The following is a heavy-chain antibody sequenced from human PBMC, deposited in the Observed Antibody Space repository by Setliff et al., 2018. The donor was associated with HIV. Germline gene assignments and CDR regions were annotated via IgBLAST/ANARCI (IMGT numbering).Heavy chain of an antibody. CDR3: ARVSKSSPDAFDI. D-gene: IGHD6-13*01. V-gene: IGHV3-23*01. CDR2: ILSTGERT. Sequence: PGGSLRLSCAASGFTFSNYAMSWVRQAPGEGLEWVSAILSTGERTFYADSVKGRFTISRDNSKNTVYLQLNSLRAEDTAVYYCARVSKSSPDAFDIWGQGTMVTVSS. J-gene: IGHJ3*02. CDR1: GFTFSNYA.